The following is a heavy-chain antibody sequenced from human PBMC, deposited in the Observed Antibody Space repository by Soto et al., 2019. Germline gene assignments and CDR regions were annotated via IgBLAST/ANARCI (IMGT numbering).Heavy chain of an antibody. D-gene: IGHD2-15*01. CDR3: ARYCSGGSCDSNTAFDI. Sequence: ASVKVSCKASGCTFTSYGITWVRQAPGQGLEYMGWISAYNGNTNYAQKLQGRVTMTADTSTNTAYMELRSLRSDDTAVYYCARYCSGGSCDSNTAFDIWGQGTMVTVSS. V-gene: IGHV1-18*01. CDR1: GCTFTSYG. CDR2: ISAYNGNT. J-gene: IGHJ3*02.